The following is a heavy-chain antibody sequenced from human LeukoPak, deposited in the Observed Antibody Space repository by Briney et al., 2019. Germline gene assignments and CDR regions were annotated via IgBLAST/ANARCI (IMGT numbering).Heavy chain of an antibody. Sequence: GGSLRLSCAASGFTVSSNYMSWVRQAPGKGLEWVSVIYSGGSTYYADSVKGRFTISRDNSKNTLYLQMNSLRAEDTAVYYCAKKVGYGGNSVGVDYWGQGTLVTVSS. D-gene: IGHD4-23*01. J-gene: IGHJ4*02. CDR1: GFTVSSNY. V-gene: IGHV3-53*01. CDR2: IYSGGST. CDR3: AKKVGYGGNSVGVDY.